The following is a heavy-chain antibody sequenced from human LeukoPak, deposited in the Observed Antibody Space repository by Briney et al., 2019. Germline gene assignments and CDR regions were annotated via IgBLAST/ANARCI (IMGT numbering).Heavy chain of an antibody. CDR1: GITFRSYG. J-gene: IGHJ4*02. D-gene: IGHD5-18*01. Sequence: SGGSLRLSCAASGITFRSYGMHWVRQAPGKGLEWVAVISYDGSHKYYADSVKGRFSISRDNSKNTLYLQMNSLRAEDTAVYYCAKSEPVQLWLLDYWGQGTLVTVSS. CDR2: ISYDGSHK. V-gene: IGHV3-30*18. CDR3: AKSEPVQLWLLDY.